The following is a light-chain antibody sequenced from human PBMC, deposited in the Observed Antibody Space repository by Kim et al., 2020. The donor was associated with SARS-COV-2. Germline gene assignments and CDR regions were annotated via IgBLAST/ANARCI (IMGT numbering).Light chain of an antibody. CDR1: SGSIAINY. CDR2: EDN. J-gene: IGLJ3*02. Sequence: KTVTISCTRSSGSIAINYVQCYQQRPGSSPTTVIYEDNQRPSGVPDRFSGSIDSSSNAASLTISGLKTEDEADYYCQSYDSSNPWVFGGGTQLTVL. V-gene: IGLV6-57*01. CDR3: QSYDSSNPWV.